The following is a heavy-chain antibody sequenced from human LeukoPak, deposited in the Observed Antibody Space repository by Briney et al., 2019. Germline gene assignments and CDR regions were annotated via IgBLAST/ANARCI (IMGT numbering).Heavy chain of an antibody. D-gene: IGHD2-15*01. J-gene: IGHJ4*02. CDR3: ARGHCSGGSCPRLFDY. CDR2: IYHNGST. Sequence: SETLSLTCAVSGGSISSGGYSWSWVRQPPGKGLEWIGYIYHNGSTYYNPSLKSRVTISVDRSKNQFSLKLSSVTAADTAAYYCARGHCSGGSCPRLFDYWGQGTLVTVSS. V-gene: IGHV4-30-2*01. CDR1: GGSISSGGYS.